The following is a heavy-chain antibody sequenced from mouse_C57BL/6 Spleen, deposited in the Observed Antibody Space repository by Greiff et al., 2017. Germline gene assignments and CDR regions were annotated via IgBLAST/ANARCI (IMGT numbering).Heavy chain of an antibody. CDR1: GYAFSSSW. D-gene: IGHD1-1*01. V-gene: IGHV1-82*01. J-gene: IGHJ4*01. CDR3: ARNYYCSSYAMDY. Sequence: QVQLKQSGPELVKPGASVKISCKASGYAFSSSWMNWVKQRPGKGLEWIGRLYPGDGDTNYNGKFKGKATLTADKSSSTAYMQLSSLTFEDSAVYFCARNYYCSSYAMDYWGQGTSVTVSS. CDR2: LYPGDGDT.